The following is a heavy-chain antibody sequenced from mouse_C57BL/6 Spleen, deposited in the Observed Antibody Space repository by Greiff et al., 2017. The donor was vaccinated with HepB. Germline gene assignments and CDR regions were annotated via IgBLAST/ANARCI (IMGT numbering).Heavy chain of an antibody. CDR3: ARDDYGYWYFDV. J-gene: IGHJ1*03. CDR1: GYAFSSYW. D-gene: IGHD2-4*01. Sequence: QVQLQQFGAELVKPGASVKISCKASGYAFSSYWMNWVKQRPGKGLEWIGQIYPGDGDTNYNGKFKGKATLTADKSSSTAYMQLSSLTSEDSAVYFCARDDYGYWYFDVWGTGTTVTVSS. V-gene: IGHV1-80*01. CDR2: IYPGDGDT.